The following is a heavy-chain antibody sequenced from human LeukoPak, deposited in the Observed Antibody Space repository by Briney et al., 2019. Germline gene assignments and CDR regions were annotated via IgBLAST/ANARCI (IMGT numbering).Heavy chain of an antibody. V-gene: IGHV3-48*03. CDR3: ARGYITPDY. Sequence: GGSLRLSCAASGFTFSNYEMNWVRQAPGKGLEWVSYVSSTGSTIYYADSVKGRFTISRDNAKNSLFLQMNSLRVEDTAVYYCARGYITPDYWGQGTLVTVSS. CDR2: VSSTGSTI. CDR1: GFTFSNYE. J-gene: IGHJ4*02. D-gene: IGHD1-1*01.